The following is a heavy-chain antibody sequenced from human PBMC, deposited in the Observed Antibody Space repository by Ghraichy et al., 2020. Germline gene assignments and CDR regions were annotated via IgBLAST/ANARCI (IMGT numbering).Heavy chain of an antibody. CDR2: IYYSGST. D-gene: IGHD3-3*01. CDR1: GGSISSGGYY. CDR3: ARVFYGLAPLGYYYYYMDV. J-gene: IGHJ6*03. Sequence: SETRSLTCTVSGGSISSGGYYWSWIRQHPGKGLEWIGYIYYSGSTYYNPCLKSLVTISVDTSKNQFSLKLSSVTAADTAVYYCARVFYGLAPLGYYYYYMDVWGKGTTVTVSS. V-gene: IGHV4-31*01.